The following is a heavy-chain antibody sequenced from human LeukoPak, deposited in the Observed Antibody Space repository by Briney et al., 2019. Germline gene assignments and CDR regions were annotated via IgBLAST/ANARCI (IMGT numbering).Heavy chain of an antibody. Sequence: PGGSLRLSCAASGFTISSNYMSWVRQAPGKGLEWVSSISSSSSYIYYADSVKGRFTISRDNAKNSLYLQMNSLRAEDTAVYYCARAVPMDVWGKGTTVTVSS. CDR3: ARAVPMDV. CDR1: GFTISSNY. V-gene: IGHV3-21*01. CDR2: ISSSSSYI. J-gene: IGHJ6*03.